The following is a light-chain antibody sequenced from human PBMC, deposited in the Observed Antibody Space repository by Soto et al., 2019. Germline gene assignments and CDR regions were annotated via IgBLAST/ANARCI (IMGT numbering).Light chain of an antibody. J-gene: IGLJ1*01. Sequence: QSALTQAASVSGSPGQSITISCTGTSSDVGGYNYVSWYQQHPGKAPKLMIYDVSNRPSGVSNRFSGSKSGNTASLTISGLQAEDEADYYCSSYTSSITLYVFGTGTKVTVL. CDR3: SSYTSSITLYV. CDR1: SSDVGGYNY. V-gene: IGLV2-14*01. CDR2: DVS.